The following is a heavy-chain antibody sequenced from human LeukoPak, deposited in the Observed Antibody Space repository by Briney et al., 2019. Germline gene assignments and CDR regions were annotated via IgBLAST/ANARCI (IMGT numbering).Heavy chain of an antibody. D-gene: IGHD5-24*01. CDR3: ARGPEMAPYFDY. V-gene: IGHV4-34*01. J-gene: IGHJ4*02. Sequence: SETLSLTCAVYGGSISGYFWSWIRQPPGKGLEWIGGINHSGSTNYNPSLKSRVTISVDTSKNQFSLKLNSVTAADTAVYYCARGPEMAPYFDYCGQGTLVTVSS. CDR2: INHSGST. CDR1: GGSISGYF.